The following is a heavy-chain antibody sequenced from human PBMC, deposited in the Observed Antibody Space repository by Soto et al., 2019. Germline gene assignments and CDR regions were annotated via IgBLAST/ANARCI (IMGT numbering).Heavy chain of an antibody. J-gene: IGHJ4*02. CDR2: IISSAGST. CDR1: GFTFSSFA. CDR3: ATDRFSPY. V-gene: IGHV3-23*01. Sequence: XGSLRLSCSAAGFTFSSFAMSWVRQAPGKGPEWVAAIISSAGSTYYADSVKGRFTISRDNSKNTLYLQMNSLRAEDSALYYCATDRFSPYWGQGALVTVS.